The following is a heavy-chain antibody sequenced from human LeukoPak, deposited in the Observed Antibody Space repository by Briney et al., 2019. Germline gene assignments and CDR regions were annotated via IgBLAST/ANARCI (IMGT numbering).Heavy chain of an antibody. Sequence: GSVKFSCQASGYTFTSYGISWVRQAPGQGLEWMGWISAYNGNTNYAQKLQGRVTMTTDTSTSTAYMELRSLRSDDTAVYYCAREDYGGNLIDYWGQGTLVTVSS. D-gene: IGHD4-23*01. V-gene: IGHV1-18*01. CDR2: ISAYNGNT. J-gene: IGHJ4*02. CDR3: AREDYGGNLIDY. CDR1: GYTFTSYG.